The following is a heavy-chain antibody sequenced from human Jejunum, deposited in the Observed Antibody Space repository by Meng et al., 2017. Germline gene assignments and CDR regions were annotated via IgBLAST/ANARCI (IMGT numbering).Heavy chain of an antibody. Sequence: QGKLQQWGAGLLEPPETLSLTCAVYGGSISDYYWTWIRQPPGKGLEWIGEINDSGSTNYNPSLKSRVTISVDTSKSQFYLRVSSVTAADTAVYYCARGNEYSNYGADFWGQGTLVTVSS. J-gene: IGHJ4*02. CDR1: GGSISDYY. CDR2: INDSGST. V-gene: IGHV4-34*01. CDR3: ARGNEYSNYGADF. D-gene: IGHD4-11*01.